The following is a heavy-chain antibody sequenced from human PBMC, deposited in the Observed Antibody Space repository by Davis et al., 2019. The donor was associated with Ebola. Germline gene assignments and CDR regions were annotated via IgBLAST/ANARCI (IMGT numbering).Heavy chain of an antibody. Sequence: PSETLSLTCAVSGGSISSANWWSWVRQSPGRGLEWIGEIYHRGSTNYNPSLKSRVTMSVDKSKNQFSLQLRSVTAADTAVYYCATKPTPYYYDSGSYSYFDFWGQGTLITVSS. CDR3: ATKPTPYYYDSGSYSYFDF. D-gene: IGHD3-10*01. CDR1: GGSISSANW. CDR2: IYHRGST. J-gene: IGHJ4*02. V-gene: IGHV4-4*02.